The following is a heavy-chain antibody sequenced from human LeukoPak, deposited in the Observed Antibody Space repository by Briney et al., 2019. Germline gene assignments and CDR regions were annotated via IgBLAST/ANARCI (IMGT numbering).Heavy chain of an antibody. CDR1: GFTFSTYW. Sequence: QPGGSLRLSCAASGFTFSTYWMHWVRQAPGKGLVWVSRINSDGSGSSFADSVKGRFTISRDNAKNTLYLQMNSLRAEDTAVYYCARGITASGTLRFDLWGRGTLVTVSS. V-gene: IGHV3-74*01. CDR3: ARGITASGTLRFDL. J-gene: IGHJ2*01. CDR2: INSDGSGS. D-gene: IGHD6-13*01.